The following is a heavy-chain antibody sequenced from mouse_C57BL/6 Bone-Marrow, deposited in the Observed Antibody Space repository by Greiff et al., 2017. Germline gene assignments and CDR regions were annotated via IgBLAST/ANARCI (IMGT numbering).Heavy chain of an antibody. CDR3: ARSKNRDSWFAY. CDR1: GYAFTNYL. CDR2: INPGSGGT. V-gene: IGHV1-54*01. J-gene: IGHJ3*01. D-gene: IGHD4-1*01. Sequence: QVQLQQSGAELVRPGSSVKVSCKASGYAFTNYLIEWVKQRPGQGLEWIGVINPGSGGTNYNEKFKGKATLTADKSSSTAYMQLSSLTSEDSAVYFCARSKNRDSWFAYWGQGTRVTVSA.